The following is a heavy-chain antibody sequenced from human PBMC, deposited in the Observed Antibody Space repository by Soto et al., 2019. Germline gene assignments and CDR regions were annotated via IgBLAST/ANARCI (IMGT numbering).Heavy chain of an antibody. CDR3: ASKKISDYALDY. Sequence: ASVKVSCKVSGYTLTELSMHWVRQAPGKGLEWMGGFDPEDGETIYAQKFQGRVTMTEDTSTDTAYMELSSLRSEDTAVYYCASKKISDYALDYWGQGTLVTVSS. CDR2: FDPEDGET. V-gene: IGHV1-24*01. D-gene: IGHD4-17*01. CDR1: GYTLTELS. J-gene: IGHJ4*02.